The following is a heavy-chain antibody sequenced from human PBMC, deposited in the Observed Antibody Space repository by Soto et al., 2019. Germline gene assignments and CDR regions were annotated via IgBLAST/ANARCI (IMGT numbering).Heavy chain of an antibody. V-gene: IGHV3-30-3*01. CDR3: AREWYLEWLLNYYYYYGMDV. Sequence: HPGGSLRLSCAASGFTFSSYAMHWVRQAPGKGLEWVAVISYDGSNKYYADSVKGRFTNSRDNSKNTLYLQMNSLRAEDTAVYYCAREWYLEWLLNYYYYYGMDVWGQGTTVTVSS. J-gene: IGHJ6*02. D-gene: IGHD3-3*01. CDR2: ISYDGSNK. CDR1: GFTFSSYA.